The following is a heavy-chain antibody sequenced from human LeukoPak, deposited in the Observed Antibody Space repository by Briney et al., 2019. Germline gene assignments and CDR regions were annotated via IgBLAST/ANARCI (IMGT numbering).Heavy chain of an antibody. CDR3: ARDYLPWGYGGTHPFDP. Sequence: ASVKVSCKASGYTFTSYGISWVRQAPGQGLEWMGWISAYNSNTNYAQKLQGRVTMTTDTSTSTAYMELRSLRSDDTAVYYCARDYLPWGYGGTHPFDPWGQGTLVTVSS. D-gene: IGHD7-27*01. CDR1: GYTFTSYG. J-gene: IGHJ5*02. CDR2: ISAYNSNT. V-gene: IGHV1-18*01.